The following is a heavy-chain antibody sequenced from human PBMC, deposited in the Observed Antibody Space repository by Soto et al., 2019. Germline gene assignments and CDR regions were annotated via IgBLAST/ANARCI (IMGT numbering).Heavy chain of an antibody. CDR1: GGSIISTISY. CDR3: ARLHYGSDRYYIAVYWFDP. J-gene: IGHJ5*02. V-gene: IGHV4-39*01. D-gene: IGHD3-10*01. Sequence: SETLSLTCTVSGGSIISTISYWGWIRQPPGKGLEWIGSIHYSGSTYYNPSLKSRVTISVDTSKNQFSLKLSSVTAADTAVYYCARLHYGSDRYYIAVYWFDPWGQGTLVTVYS. CDR2: IHYSGST.